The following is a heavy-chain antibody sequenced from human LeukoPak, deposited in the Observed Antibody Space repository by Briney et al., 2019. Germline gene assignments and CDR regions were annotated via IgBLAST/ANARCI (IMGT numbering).Heavy chain of an antibody. J-gene: IGHJ5*02. CDR3: ARDGYNSRNWFDP. CDR1: GGSISSYY. V-gene: IGHV4-59*01. D-gene: IGHD5-24*01. Sequence: KPSETLSLTCTVSGGSISSYYWSWIRQPPGKGLEWIGYIYYSGSTNYNPSLKSRVTISVDTSKNQFSLKLSSVTAADTAVYYCARDGYNSRNWFDPWAREPWSPSPQ. CDR2: IYYSGST.